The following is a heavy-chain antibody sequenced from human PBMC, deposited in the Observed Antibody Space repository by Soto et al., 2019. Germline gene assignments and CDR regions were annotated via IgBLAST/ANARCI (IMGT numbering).Heavy chain of an antibody. CDR1: GGSISSGGYY. CDR2: IYYSGST. D-gene: IGHD2-15*01. CDR3: ARDRCGGSCRFDY. J-gene: IGHJ4*02. Sequence: PSETLSLTCTVSGGSISSGGYYWSWIRQHPGKGLEWIGYIYYSGSTYYNPSLKSRVTISVDTSKNQFSLKLSSVTAADTAVYYCARDRCGGSCRFDYWGQGTLVTVSS. V-gene: IGHV4-31*03.